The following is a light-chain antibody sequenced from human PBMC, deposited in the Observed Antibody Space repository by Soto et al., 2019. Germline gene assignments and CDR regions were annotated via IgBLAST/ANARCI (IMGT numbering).Light chain of an antibody. CDR1: QSLLHSNGYNY. Sequence: DIVMTQSPLSLPVTPGEPASISCRSSQSLLHSNGYNYLDWYLQKPGQSPQLLISLGSNRASGVPDRFSGSGSGTDFTLKISRVEAEDVGVYYCMPALQTPTWTVGQGTKVEIK. J-gene: IGKJ1*01. V-gene: IGKV2-28*01. CDR2: LGS. CDR3: MPALQTPTWT.